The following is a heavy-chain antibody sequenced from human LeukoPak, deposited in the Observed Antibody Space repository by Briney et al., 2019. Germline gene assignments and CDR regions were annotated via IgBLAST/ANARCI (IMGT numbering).Heavy chain of an antibody. CDR3: ARRDSSGWYVWYFDL. V-gene: IGHV4-39*07. J-gene: IGHJ2*01. CDR2: GDYSGGT. CDR1: GDSFTSVTDY. Sequence: PSETLSLTCTVSGDSFTSVTDYWAWIRQPPGKGLEWIASGDYSGGTYYNPSLKSRVTISVDTSKNQFSLKLSSVTAADTAVYYCARRDSSGWYVWYFDLWGRGTLVTVSS. D-gene: IGHD6-19*01.